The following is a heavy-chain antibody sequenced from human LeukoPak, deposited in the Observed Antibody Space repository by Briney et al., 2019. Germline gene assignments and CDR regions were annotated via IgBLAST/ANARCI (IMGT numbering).Heavy chain of an antibody. V-gene: IGHV3-48*02. CDR2: ISSGGTSI. D-gene: IGHD1-26*01. CDR3: ARGPLGWSDY. Sequence: GGSLRVSCAASGFTFSDYNMHWVRQAPGKGLQWVSYISSGGTSIYYADSVKGRFTISRDNAKNSLYLQMTSLRDEDTAVYYCARGPLGWSDYWGQGTLVTVSS. CDR1: GFTFSDYN. J-gene: IGHJ4*02.